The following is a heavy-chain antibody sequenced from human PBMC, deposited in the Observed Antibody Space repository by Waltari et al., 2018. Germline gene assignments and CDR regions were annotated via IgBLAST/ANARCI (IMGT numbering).Heavy chain of an antibody. CDR2: INDDGSEK. CDR3: ARDPHYSNFDY. V-gene: IGHV3-7*01. CDR1: GFTFSTYW. J-gene: IGHJ4*02. Sequence: EVHLVESGGGLVQPGGSLRLSCAASGFTFSTYWMTWVRQAPGKGLEWLANINDDGSEKNYVDAVKGRFTISRDNAKNSLYLQMNSLRAEDTAVYYCARDPHYSNFDYWGQGTLVTVSS. D-gene: IGHD4-4*01.